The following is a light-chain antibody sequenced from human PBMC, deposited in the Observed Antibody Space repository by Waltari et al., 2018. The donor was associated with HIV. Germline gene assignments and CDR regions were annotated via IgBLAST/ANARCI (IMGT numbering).Light chain of an antibody. CDR2: GAY. J-gene: IGKJ2*01. CDR3: QHYDRSPPMYT. Sequence: EIVLTQSPGTLSLSPGERATLSCRASQNVNSNFLAWYQQRAGQAPRLLIYGAYSKATGIADRFSGSASGTDFTLTISRLEPEDSAVYYCQHYDRSPPMYTFGQGTTLEIK. CDR1: QNVNSNF. V-gene: IGKV3-20*01.